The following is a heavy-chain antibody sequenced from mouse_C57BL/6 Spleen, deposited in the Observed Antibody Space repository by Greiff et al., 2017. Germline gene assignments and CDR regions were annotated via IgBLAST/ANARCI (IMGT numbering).Heavy chain of an antibody. CDR3: ARAYDYYFDY. CDR1: GFTFSSYG. V-gene: IGHV5-6*01. Sequence: VQLKESGGDLVKPGGSLKLSCAASGFTFSSYGMSWVRQTPDKRLEWVATISSGGSYTYYPDSVKGRFTISRDNAKNTLYLQMSSLKSEDTAMYYCARAYDYYFDYWGQGTTLTVSS. J-gene: IGHJ2*01. CDR2: ISSGGSYT. D-gene: IGHD2-4*01.